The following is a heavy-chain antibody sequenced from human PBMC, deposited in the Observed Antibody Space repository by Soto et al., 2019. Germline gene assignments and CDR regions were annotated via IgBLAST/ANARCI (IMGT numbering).Heavy chain of an antibody. CDR1: GFTFDDYA. Sequence: EVQLVESGGGLVQPGRSLRLSCAASGFTFDDYAMHWVRQAPGKGLEWVSGISWNSGSIGYADSVKGRFTISRDNAKNSLYLQMNSLRAEDTALYYCAKDSSHGGFYNYMDVWGKGTTVTVSS. CDR3: AKDSSHGGFYNYMDV. CDR2: ISWNSGSI. J-gene: IGHJ6*03. D-gene: IGHD2-15*01. V-gene: IGHV3-9*01.